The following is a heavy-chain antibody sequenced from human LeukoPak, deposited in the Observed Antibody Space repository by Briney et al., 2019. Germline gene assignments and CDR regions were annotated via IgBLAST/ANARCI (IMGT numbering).Heavy chain of an antibody. V-gene: IGHV3-23*01. CDR1: GITLSNYG. CDR3: AKRGVVIRVILVGFHKAAYYFES. Sequence: GGSLRLSCAVSGITLSNYGMSWVRQAPGKGLEWVAGISDSGGSTNYADSVKGRFTISRDNPKNTLYLQMNSLRAEDTAVYFCAKRGVVIRVILVGFHKAAYYFESWGQEALVTVSS. D-gene: IGHD3/OR15-3a*01. CDR2: ISDSGGST. J-gene: IGHJ4*02.